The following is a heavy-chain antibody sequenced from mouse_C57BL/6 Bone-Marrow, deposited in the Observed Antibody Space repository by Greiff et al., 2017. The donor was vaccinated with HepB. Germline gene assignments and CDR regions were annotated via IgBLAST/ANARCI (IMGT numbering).Heavy chain of an antibody. J-gene: IGHJ2*01. CDR3: ARRGDYRLRGYFDY. CDR1: GFNIKNTY. D-gene: IGHD2-14*01. Sequence: EVKLVESVAELVRPGASVKLSCTASGFNIKNTYMHWVKQRPEQGLEWIGRIDPANGNTKYAPKFQGKATITADTSSNTAYLQLSSLTSEDTAIYYCARRGDYRLRGYFDYWGQGTTLTVSS. CDR2: IDPANGNT. V-gene: IGHV14-3*01.